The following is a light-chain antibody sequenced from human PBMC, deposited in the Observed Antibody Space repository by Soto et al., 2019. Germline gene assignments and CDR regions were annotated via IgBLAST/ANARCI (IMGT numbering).Light chain of an antibody. Sequence: QSPMTLAPCVSGSPGQSFTISCTGIGSDIGSYNRVSWYQQPPGTAPKLMIYEVNNRPSGVPDRFSGSTSGNTASLTISGLQAEDEADYYCRLYTSISTSVFGTGTKVTVL. V-gene: IGLV2-18*01. CDR2: EVN. J-gene: IGLJ1*01. CDR3: RLYTSISTSV. CDR1: GSDIGSYNR.